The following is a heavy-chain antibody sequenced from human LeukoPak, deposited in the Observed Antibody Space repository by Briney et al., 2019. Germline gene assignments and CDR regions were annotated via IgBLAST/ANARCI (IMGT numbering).Heavy chain of an antibody. CDR1: GYTFTGYY. CDR2: INPNSGGT. V-gene: IGHV1-2*02. Sequence: ASVKVSCKASGYTFTGYYMHWVRQAPGQGLEWMGWINPNSGGTNYAQKFQGRVTMTRDTSTSTAYMELSRLRSDDTAVYYCARVPPTVDLPGLNYMDVWGKGTTVTVSS. CDR3: ARVPPTVDLPGLNYMDV. D-gene: IGHD2-8*01. J-gene: IGHJ6*03.